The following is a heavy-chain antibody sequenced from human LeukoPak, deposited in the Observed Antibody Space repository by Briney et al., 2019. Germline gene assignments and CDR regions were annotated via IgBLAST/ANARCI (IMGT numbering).Heavy chain of an antibody. D-gene: IGHD1-26*01. CDR3: AKSHLPNAYSGTYYCDY. CDR1: GFTFSYYG. V-gene: IGHV3-30*02. CDR2: IRYDESKK. Sequence: PGGSLRLSCAASGFTFSYYGTHWVRQAPGKGLEWVAFIRYDESKKFYGDSVKGRFTISRDNSKNTLYLQMNSLRTADTAVYYCAKSHLPNAYSGTYYCDYWGQGTLVTVSS. J-gene: IGHJ4*02.